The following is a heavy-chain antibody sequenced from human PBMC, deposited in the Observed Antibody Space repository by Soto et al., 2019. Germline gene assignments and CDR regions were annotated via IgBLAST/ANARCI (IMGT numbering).Heavy chain of an antibody. V-gene: IGHV1-69*13. CDR3: ASMIRGYSYGHFDY. CDR2: IIPIFGTA. Sequence: SVKVSCKASGGTFSSYAISWVRQAPGQGLEWMGGIIPIFGTANYAQKFQGRVTITADESTSTAYMELSSLRSEDTAVYYCASMIRGYSYGHFDYWGQGTLVTV. CDR1: GGTFSSYA. J-gene: IGHJ4*02. D-gene: IGHD5-18*01.